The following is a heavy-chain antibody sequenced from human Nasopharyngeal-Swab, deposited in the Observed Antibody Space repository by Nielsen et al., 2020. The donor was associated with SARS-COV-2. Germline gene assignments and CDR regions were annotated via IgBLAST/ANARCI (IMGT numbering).Heavy chain of an antibody. CDR3: ARRPTNWGLNWFDP. Sequence: SETLSLTCAVYGGSFSGYYWSWIRQPPGKGLEWIGEIYHSGSTNYNPSLKSRVTISVDKSKNQFSLKLSSVTAADTAVYYCARRPTNWGLNWFDPWGQGTLVTVSS. V-gene: IGHV4-34*01. CDR2: IYHSGST. CDR1: GGSFSGYY. J-gene: IGHJ5*02. D-gene: IGHD7-27*01.